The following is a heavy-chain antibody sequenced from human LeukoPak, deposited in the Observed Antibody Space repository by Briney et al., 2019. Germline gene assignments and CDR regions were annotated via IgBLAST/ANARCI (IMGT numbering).Heavy chain of an antibody. CDR1: GFTVSSNY. CDR3: ARQQWLVHRAWFDP. J-gene: IGHJ5*02. Sequence: PGGSLRLSCAASGFTVSSNYMSWVRQAPGKGLEWVSVIYSGGSTYYADSVKGRFTISRDNSKSTLYIQTNSLRAEDTAVYYCARQQWLVHRAWFDPWGQGTLVTVSS. V-gene: IGHV3-53*01. CDR2: IYSGGST. D-gene: IGHD6-19*01.